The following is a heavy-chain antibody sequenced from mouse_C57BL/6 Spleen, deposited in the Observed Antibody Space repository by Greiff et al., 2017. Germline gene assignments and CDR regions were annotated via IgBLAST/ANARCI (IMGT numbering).Heavy chain of an antibody. CDR2: IDPSDSYT. V-gene: IGHV1-59*01. J-gene: IGHJ1*03. CDR3: ARSGGNYERYFDV. CDR1: GYTFTSYW. D-gene: IGHD2-1*01. Sequence: QVQLQQPGAELVKPGASVKLSCKASGYTFTSYWMHWVKQRPGQGLEWIGVIDPSDSYTNYNQKFKGKATLTVDTSSSTAYMQLSSLTSEDSAVYYCARSGGNYERYFDVWGTGTTVTVSS.